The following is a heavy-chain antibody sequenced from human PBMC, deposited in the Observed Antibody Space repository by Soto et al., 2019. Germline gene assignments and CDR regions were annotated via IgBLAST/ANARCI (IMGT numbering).Heavy chain of an antibody. CDR1: GGSFSGYY. V-gene: IGHV4-34*01. J-gene: IGHJ6*02. D-gene: IGHD3-9*01. Sequence: SETLSLTCAVYGGSFSGYYWSWIRQPPGKGLEWIGEINHSGSTNYNPSLKSRVTISVDTSKNQFSLKLSSVTAADTAVYYCARAPYYDILTGYRPPLHYYYGMDVWGQGTTVTVSS. CDR2: INHSGST. CDR3: ARAPYYDILTGYRPPLHYYYGMDV.